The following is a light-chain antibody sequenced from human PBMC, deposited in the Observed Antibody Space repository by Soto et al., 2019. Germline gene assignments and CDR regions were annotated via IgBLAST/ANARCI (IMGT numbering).Light chain of an antibody. J-gene: IGLJ2*01. Sequence: SYELTKPPSVSVAPGKTARITCGGNNIGSKSVHWYQQKPGQAPVLVIYYDSDRPSGIPERFSGSNSGNTATLTISRVEAVDEADYYCQVWDSSSDQHVVFGGGTKLTVL. CDR3: QVWDSSSDQHVV. CDR2: YDS. CDR1: NIGSKS. V-gene: IGLV3-21*04.